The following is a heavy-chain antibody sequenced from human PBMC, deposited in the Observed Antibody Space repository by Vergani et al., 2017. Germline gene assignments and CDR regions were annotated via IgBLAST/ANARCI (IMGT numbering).Heavy chain of an antibody. D-gene: IGHD1-7*01. V-gene: IGHV3-23*01. Sequence: EVQLLESGGGSAQPGESLRLSCVASGFTFTAHGLNWVRQAPGKGLEWVSGISGQNFRTHYADSVKGRFTISRDDSKNTVYLQINSLRAEDTAVYFCAKDMWDGIIGTTSRNDWFDPWGQGTLVTVSS. J-gene: IGHJ5*02. CDR3: AKDMWDGIIGTTSRNDWFDP. CDR2: ISGQNFRT. CDR1: GFTFTAHG.